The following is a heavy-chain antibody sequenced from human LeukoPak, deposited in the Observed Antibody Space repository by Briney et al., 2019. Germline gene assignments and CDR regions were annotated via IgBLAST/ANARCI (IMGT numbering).Heavy chain of an antibody. V-gene: IGHV1-2*02. J-gene: IGHJ4*02. CDR2: INPNSGST. CDR1: GYTITGYY. D-gene: IGHD2-8*02. CDR3: ARGPSTGTCFDY. Sequence: ASVEVSCKASGYTITGYYMHWVRQAPGQGLEWMGWINPNSGSTNYAQKFQGRVTMTRDTSISTAYMELSRLRSDDTAVYYCARGPSTGTCFDYWGQGTLVTVSS.